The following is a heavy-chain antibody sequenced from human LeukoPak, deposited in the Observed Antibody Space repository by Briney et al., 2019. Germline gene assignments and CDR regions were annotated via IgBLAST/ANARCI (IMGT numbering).Heavy chain of an antibody. CDR1: GYTFTSYG. CDR2: ISAYNGNT. V-gene: IGHV1-18*01. CDR3: ARDYYDSSGYYYVGRVFDY. Sequence: GASVKVSCKASGYTFTSYGISWVRQAPGQGLEWMGWISAYNGNTNYAQKLQGRVTMTTDTSTSTAYMGLRSLRSDDTAVYYCARDYYDSSGYYYVGRVFDYWGQGTLVTVSS. J-gene: IGHJ4*02. D-gene: IGHD3-22*01.